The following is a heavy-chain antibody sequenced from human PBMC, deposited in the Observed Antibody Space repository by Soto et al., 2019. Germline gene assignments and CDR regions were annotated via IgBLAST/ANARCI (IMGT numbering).Heavy chain of an antibody. CDR1: GYTFTSYA. CDR3: ASRNYYEFWSGYKKIYYYYGMDV. D-gene: IGHD3-3*01. V-gene: IGHV1-3*01. CDR2: INAGNGNT. J-gene: IGHJ6*02. Sequence: QVQLVQSGAEVKKPGASVKVSCKASGYTFTSYAMHWVRQAPGQRLEWMGWINAGNGNTKYSQKFQGRVTITRDTSASTAYMELSSLRSEDTAVYYCASRNYYEFWSGYKKIYYYYGMDVWGQGTTVTVSS.